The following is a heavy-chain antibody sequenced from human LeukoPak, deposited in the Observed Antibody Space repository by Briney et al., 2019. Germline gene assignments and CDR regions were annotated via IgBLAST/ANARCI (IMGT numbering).Heavy chain of an antibody. Sequence: GGSLRLSCAASGFTFSDYYMSWIRQAPGKGLEWVSYISSSGSTIYYADSVKGRFTISRDNAKNSLYLQMNSLRAEDTAVYYCARDSGYDFPSDYYYYGMDVWGQGTTVTVSS. J-gene: IGHJ6*02. D-gene: IGHD5-12*01. V-gene: IGHV3-11*04. CDR1: GFTFSDYY. CDR2: ISSSGSTI. CDR3: ARDSGYDFPSDYYYYGMDV.